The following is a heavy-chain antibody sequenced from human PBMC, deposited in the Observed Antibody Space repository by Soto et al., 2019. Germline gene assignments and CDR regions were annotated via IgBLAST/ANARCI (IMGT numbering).Heavy chain of an antibody. CDR1: GFTFSSYA. V-gene: IGHV3-23*01. J-gene: IGHJ4*02. D-gene: IGHD6-13*01. Sequence: GGSLRLSCAASGFTFSSYAMSWVRQAPGKGLEWVAVIAGRGSSTYYADSVKGRFTISRDNSKNTLYLQMNSLRAEDTAVYYCAAVLLAAAGTGSFDYWGQGTLDTVSS. CDR2: IAGRGSST. CDR3: AAVLLAAAGTGSFDY.